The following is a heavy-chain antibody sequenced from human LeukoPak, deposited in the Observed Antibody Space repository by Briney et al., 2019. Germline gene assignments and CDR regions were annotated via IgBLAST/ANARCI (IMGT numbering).Heavy chain of an antibody. Sequence: SETLSLTCTVSGGSISSSSYYWGWIRQPPGKGLEWIWSIYYSGSTYYNPSLKSRVTISVDTSKTQFSLKLSSVTAADTAVYYCASRGDAAQRARYFDLWGRGTLVTVSS. D-gene: IGHD5-24*01. CDR2: IYYSGST. CDR3: ASRGDAAQRARYFDL. J-gene: IGHJ2*01. V-gene: IGHV4-39*01. CDR1: GGSISSSSYY.